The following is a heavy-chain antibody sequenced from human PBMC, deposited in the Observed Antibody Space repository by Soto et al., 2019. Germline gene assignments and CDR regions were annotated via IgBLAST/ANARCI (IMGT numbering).Heavy chain of an antibody. Sequence: PSETLSLTCTVSVGSISSYYWSLIRQPPGKGLEWIGYIYYSGSTIYNPSLKSRVTISVDTSKNQFSLKLSSVTAADTAVYYCARGRGLAARRYYYYGMEVSGQGTTVTVSS. D-gene: IGHD6-6*01. CDR1: VGSISSYY. CDR2: IYYSGST. V-gene: IGHV4-59*12. CDR3: ARGRGLAARRYYYYGMEV. J-gene: IGHJ6*02.